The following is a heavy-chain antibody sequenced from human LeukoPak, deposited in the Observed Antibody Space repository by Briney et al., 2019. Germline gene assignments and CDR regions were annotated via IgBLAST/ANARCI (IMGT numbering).Heavy chain of an antibody. CDR3: ARDGGVYSHYSSGWQGY. J-gene: IGHJ4*02. CDR1: GGTFSSYA. CDR2: IIPIFGTA. D-gene: IGHD6-19*01. V-gene: IGHV1-69*13. Sequence: ASVKVSCKASGGTFSSYATSWVRQAPGQGPEWMGGIIPIFGTANYAQKFQGRVTITADESTSTAYMELSSLRSEDTAVYYCARDGGVYSHYSSGWQGYWGQGTLVTVSS.